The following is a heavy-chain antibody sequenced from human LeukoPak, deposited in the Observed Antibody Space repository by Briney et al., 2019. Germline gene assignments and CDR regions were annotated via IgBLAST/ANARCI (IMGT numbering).Heavy chain of an antibody. D-gene: IGHD4-23*01. Sequence: ASVKVSCKASGYTFTGYYMHWVRQAPGQGLEWMGWINPNSGGTNYAQKFQGWVTMTRDTSISTAYMELSRLRSDNTAVYYCARGEGYGGIYGMDVWGQGTTVTVSS. J-gene: IGHJ6*02. CDR2: INPNSGGT. V-gene: IGHV1-2*04. CDR1: GYTFTGYY. CDR3: ARGEGYGGIYGMDV.